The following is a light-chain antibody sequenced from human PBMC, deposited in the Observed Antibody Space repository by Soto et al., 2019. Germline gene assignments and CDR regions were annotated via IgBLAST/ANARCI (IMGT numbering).Light chain of an antibody. Sequence: STSVGDRVTITCRTSQSIRSSLNWYQQKPGKAPNLLIYAASRLQSGVPSRFSGSGSGTDFTLTISSLQPADFATYYCQQSYSTPFTFGPGTKVDI. CDR3: QQSYSTPFT. CDR1: QSIRSS. J-gene: IGKJ3*01. V-gene: IGKV1-39*01. CDR2: AAS.